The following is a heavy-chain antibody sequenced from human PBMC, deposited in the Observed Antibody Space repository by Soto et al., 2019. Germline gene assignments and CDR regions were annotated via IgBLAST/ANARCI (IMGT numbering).Heavy chain of an antibody. CDR2: INAGNGNT. D-gene: IGHD3-3*01. Sequence: ASVKVSCKASGYTFTSYAMHWVRQAPGQRLEWMGWINAGNGNTKYSQKFQGRVTITRDTSASTAYMELSSLRSEDTAVYYCAGGVINFWSGNWFDPWGQGTQVTVSS. J-gene: IGHJ5*02. CDR1: GYTFTSYA. V-gene: IGHV1-3*01. CDR3: AGGVINFWSGNWFDP.